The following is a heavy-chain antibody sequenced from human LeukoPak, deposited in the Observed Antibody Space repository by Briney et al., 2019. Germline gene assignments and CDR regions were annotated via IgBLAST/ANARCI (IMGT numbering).Heavy chain of an antibody. CDR3: ARVKVPARPDFDY. D-gene: IGHD6-6*01. V-gene: IGHV3-48*01. CDR1: GFTFSTYS. Sequence: GGSLRLSCAASGFTFSTYSMTWVRQAPGKGLEWVSYISSPSSRSIYYADSVKGRFTVSRDNAKNSLYLQMNSLRAEDTAVYYCARVKVPARPDFDYWGRGTLVTVSS. CDR2: ISSPSSRSI. J-gene: IGHJ4*02.